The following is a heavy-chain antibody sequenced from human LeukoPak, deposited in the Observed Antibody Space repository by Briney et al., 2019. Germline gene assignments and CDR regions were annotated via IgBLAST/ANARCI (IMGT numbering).Heavy chain of an antibody. Sequence: SETLSLTCTVSGGPSISGDYYWSWIRQPPGKGLEWIGYIYYSGSTFYNPSLKRRVTISGDTSNNQFSLTLKPATAAGTAVYYCASLSQTTWFDPWGQGSLVTVSS. D-gene: IGHD1-14*01. CDR2: IYYSGST. V-gene: IGHV4-30-4*01. CDR3: ASLSQTTWFDP. J-gene: IGHJ5*02. CDR1: GGPSISGDYY.